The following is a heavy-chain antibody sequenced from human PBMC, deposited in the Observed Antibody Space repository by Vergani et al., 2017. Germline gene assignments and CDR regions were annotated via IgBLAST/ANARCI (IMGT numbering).Heavy chain of an antibody. V-gene: IGHV3-7*01. CDR3: ASINYYGSSGYSLTRWHNWFDP. CDR1: GFIFSHYW. J-gene: IGHJ5*02. CDR2: INQDGSEK. D-gene: IGHD3-22*01. Sequence: VHLVESGGGVVQPGRSLRLSCAASGFIFSHYWMSWVRQAPGKGLEWVANINQDGSEKYYVDSVKGRFTISRDNAKNSLYLQMNSLRAEDTALYYCASINYYGSSGYSLTRWHNWFDPWGQGTLITFSS.